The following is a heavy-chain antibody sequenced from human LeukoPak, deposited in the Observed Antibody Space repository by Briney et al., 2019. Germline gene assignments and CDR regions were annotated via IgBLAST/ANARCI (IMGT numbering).Heavy chain of an antibody. V-gene: IGHV3-21*01. CDR2: ISSSSSYI. CDR3: ARVGEYYDSSCYPDAFDI. J-gene: IGHJ3*02. D-gene: IGHD3-22*01. CDR1: GFTFSSYS. Sequence: GGSLTLSCAASGFTFSSYSMNWVSQAPGKGLEWVSSISSSSSYIYYADSVKGRFILSSDNDKNPLYLQMNSLRAEDTAVYYCARVGEYYDSSCYPDAFDIWGQGTMVTVSS.